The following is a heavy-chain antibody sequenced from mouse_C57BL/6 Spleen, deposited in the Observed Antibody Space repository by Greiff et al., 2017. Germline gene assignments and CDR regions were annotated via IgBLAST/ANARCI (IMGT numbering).Heavy chain of an antibody. Sequence: VQLQQSGAELVKPGASVKISCKASGYAFSSYWMNWVKQRPGKGLEWIGQIYPGDGDTNYNGKFKGKATLTADKSSSTAYMQLSSLTSEDSAVYFCARGDGSSLAWFAYWGQGTLVTVSA. CDR1: GYAFSSYW. V-gene: IGHV1-80*01. CDR3: ARGDGSSLAWFAY. D-gene: IGHD1-1*01. J-gene: IGHJ3*01. CDR2: IYPGDGDT.